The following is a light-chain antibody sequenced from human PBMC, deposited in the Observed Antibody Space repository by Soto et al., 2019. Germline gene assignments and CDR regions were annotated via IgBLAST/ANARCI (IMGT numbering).Light chain of an antibody. Sequence: GQSIIISCVGRDTDVGQDKSVSWYQQGPGQAPKLLIFEVTNRPSGVSKRFSGSRSGNTASLTISGLQPDDEGDYFCVSYTDTDTLVFGTGTKVTVL. CDR3: VSYTDTDTLV. CDR1: DTDVGQDKS. CDR2: EVT. J-gene: IGLJ1*01. V-gene: IGLV2-14*01.